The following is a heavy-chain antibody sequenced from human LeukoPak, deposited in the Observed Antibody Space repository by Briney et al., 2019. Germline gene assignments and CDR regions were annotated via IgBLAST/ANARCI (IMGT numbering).Heavy chain of an antibody. J-gene: IGHJ3*02. CDR3: AKGGIGFDAFDI. D-gene: IGHD3-16*01. Sequence: GESLKISCKGSEYSFTSYWIAWVRQLPGKGLECMGIIYPADSDARYSPSFQGQVTISADKSISTAYLQWNSLKASDTAMYYCAKGGIGFDAFDIWGQGTMVTVSS. V-gene: IGHV5-51*01. CDR1: EYSFTSYW. CDR2: IYPADSDA.